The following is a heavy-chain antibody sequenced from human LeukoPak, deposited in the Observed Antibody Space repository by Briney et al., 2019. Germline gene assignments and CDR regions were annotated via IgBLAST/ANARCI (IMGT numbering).Heavy chain of an antibody. CDR3: ARGPQQWLVLD. Sequence: PSETLSLTCTVSGGSIASYYWSWIRQPPGKGLEWIGEINHSGSTNYNPSLKSRVTISVDTSKNQFSLKLSSVTAADTAVYYCARGPQQWLVLDWGQGALVTVSS. CDR1: GGSIASYY. D-gene: IGHD6-19*01. J-gene: IGHJ4*02. CDR2: INHSGST. V-gene: IGHV4-34*01.